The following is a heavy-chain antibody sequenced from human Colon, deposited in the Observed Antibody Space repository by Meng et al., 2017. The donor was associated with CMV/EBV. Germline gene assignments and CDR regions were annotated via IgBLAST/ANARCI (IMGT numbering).Heavy chain of an antibody. V-gene: IGHV3-23*01. CDR3: AKDIPGGRHWFDP. CDR1: GVTLSSYA. D-gene: IGHD3-16*01. CDR2: ISGSGGST. Sequence: ASGVTLSSYAMSWVRQAPGKGLEWVSGISGSGGSTDYAERVKGRLTITRDNSKNTLYLQMNSLRAEDTAVYYCAKDIPGGRHWFDPWGQGTLVTVSS. J-gene: IGHJ5*02.